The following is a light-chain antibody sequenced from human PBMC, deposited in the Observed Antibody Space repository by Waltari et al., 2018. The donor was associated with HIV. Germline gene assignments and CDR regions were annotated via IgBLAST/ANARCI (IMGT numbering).Light chain of an antibody. CDR1: QSTSNF. CDR2: AAS. J-gene: IGKJ1*01. Sequence: DIQMTMSPSSLSASVGDSVTITCRASQSTSNFLNWYQQKPGKAPKLLISAASSLQSGVPSRFSGSGSGTDFTLTISSLQPEDFATYYCQQSYTTPRTFGQGTKVEIK. CDR3: QQSYTTPRT. V-gene: IGKV1-39*01.